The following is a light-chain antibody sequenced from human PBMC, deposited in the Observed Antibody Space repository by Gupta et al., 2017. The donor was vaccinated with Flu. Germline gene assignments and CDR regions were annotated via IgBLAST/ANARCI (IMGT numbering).Light chain of an antibody. V-gene: IGKV1-39*01. CDR1: QSITTY. J-gene: IGKJ4*01. CDR3: QQSYTTPLT. CDR2: VAS. Sequence: DIQMTQAPSSLSASVGDRITITGRASQSITTYLNWYQQKPGKATKLRSYVASSLHSGVPSRFSGSGSGTDFTLTSSSLQPDDFATYYGQQSYTTPLTCGGGTKVEIK.